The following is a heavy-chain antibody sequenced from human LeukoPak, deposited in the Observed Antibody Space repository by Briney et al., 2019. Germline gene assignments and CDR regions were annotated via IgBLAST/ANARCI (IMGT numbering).Heavy chain of an antibody. CDR2: IYYSGST. CDR3: ATPFLRGASSPDYYYGSGSYRF. Sequence: PSETLSLTCTVSGGSISSSSYYWGWIRQPPGKGLEWIGSIYYSGSTYYNPSLKSRVTISVDTSKNQFSLKLSSVTAADTAVYYCATPFLRGASSPDYYYGSGSYRFWGQGTLVTVSS. J-gene: IGHJ4*02. V-gene: IGHV4-39*07. D-gene: IGHD3-10*01. CDR1: GGSISSSSYY.